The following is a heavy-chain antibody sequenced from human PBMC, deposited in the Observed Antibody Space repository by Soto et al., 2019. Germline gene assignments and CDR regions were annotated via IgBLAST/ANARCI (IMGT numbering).Heavy chain of an antibody. D-gene: IGHD3-10*01. V-gene: IGHV1-3*01. CDR1: ACTCISYA. CDR3: ARFHRPILLRFGDQPSDAFDI. CDR2: INAGNSNT. J-gene: IGHJ3*02. Sequence: XPVKLCCWASACTCISYAMHCVRSATGQRGEGMGWINAGNSNTKYSQKFQSRVTINRDTSASTDYMELSSLRSEDPAVYYCARFHRPILLRFGDQPSDAFDIWGQGTMVTVSS.